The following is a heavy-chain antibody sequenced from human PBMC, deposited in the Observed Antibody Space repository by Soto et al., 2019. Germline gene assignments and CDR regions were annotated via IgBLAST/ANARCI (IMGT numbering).Heavy chain of an antibody. Sequence: QVQLVQSGAEVKKPGSSVKVSCKASGGTFSSYAISWVRQAPGQGLEWMGGIIPIFGTANYALKFQGRVTITADESTSTAYMELSSLISEDTSVYYCARDNAMDIVATMHSLNYYGMDVWGQGTTVTVSS. V-gene: IGHV1-69*01. CDR1: GGTFSSYA. CDR2: IIPIFGTA. CDR3: ARDNAMDIVATMHSLNYYGMDV. J-gene: IGHJ6*02. D-gene: IGHD5-12*01.